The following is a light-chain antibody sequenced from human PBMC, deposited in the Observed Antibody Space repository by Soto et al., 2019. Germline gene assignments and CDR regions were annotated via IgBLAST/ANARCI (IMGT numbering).Light chain of an antibody. V-gene: IGLV1-44*01. Sequence: QSVLTQPPSASGTPGQRVSISCSGGRSNIGSNLVSWYQQLPGTAPKLLLYFNDQRPSGVPDRFSGSKSGTSASLAVSELQSEDEADYFCASWDDSLKGVLFGGGTQVTVL. CDR1: RSNIGSNL. J-gene: IGLJ3*02. CDR2: FND. CDR3: ASWDDSLKGVL.